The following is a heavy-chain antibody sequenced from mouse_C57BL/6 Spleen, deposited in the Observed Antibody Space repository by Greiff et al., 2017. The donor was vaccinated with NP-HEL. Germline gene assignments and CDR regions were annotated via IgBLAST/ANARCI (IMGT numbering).Heavy chain of an antibody. CDR2: ISYDGSN. J-gene: IGHJ3*01. Sequence: EVQLQQSGPGLVKPSQSLSLTCSVTGYSITSGYYWNWIRQFPGNKLEWMGYISYDGSNNYNPSLKNRISITRDTSKNQFFLKLNSVTTEDTATYYCAREKPYSPFAYWGQGTLVTVSA. CDR1: GYSITSGYY. V-gene: IGHV3-6*01. CDR3: AREKPYSPFAY. D-gene: IGHD2-10*01.